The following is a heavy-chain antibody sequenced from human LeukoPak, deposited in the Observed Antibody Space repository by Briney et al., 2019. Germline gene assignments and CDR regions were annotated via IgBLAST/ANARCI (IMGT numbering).Heavy chain of an antibody. CDR2: IIPIFGTA. D-gene: IGHD3-22*01. CDR1: GGTFSSYA. Sequence: GSSVKVSCKASGGTFSSYAISWVRQAPGQGLEWMGGIIPIFGTANYAQKFQGRVTITADGSTSTAYMELSSLRSEDTAVYYRARAVYYDSSGFGNLDYWGQGTLVTVSS. CDR3: ARAVYYDSSGFGNLDY. J-gene: IGHJ4*02. V-gene: IGHV1-69*01.